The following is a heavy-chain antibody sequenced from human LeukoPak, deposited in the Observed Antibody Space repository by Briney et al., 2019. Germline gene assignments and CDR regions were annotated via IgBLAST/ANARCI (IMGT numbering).Heavy chain of an antibody. CDR2: IYSCGYR. CDR1: VFTVSSNY. CDR3: ARDYYDSSGYYH. D-gene: IGHD3-22*01. Sequence: GGSLRLSCAASVFTVSSNYMSWVRQAPGKGLEWVSIIYSCGYRYHADSVKARFTISRDNSKNTLYLQMNSLRAEDTAVYYCARDYYDSSGYYHWGQGTLVTVSS. V-gene: IGHV3-66*01. J-gene: IGHJ5*02.